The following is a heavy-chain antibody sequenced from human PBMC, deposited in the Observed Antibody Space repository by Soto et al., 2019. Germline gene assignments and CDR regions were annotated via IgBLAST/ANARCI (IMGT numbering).Heavy chain of an antibody. Sequence: QVQLVESGGGVVQPGRSLRLSCAASGFTFSSYAMHWVRQAPGKGLEWVAVISYDGSNKYYADSVKGRFTISRDNSKNTLYLQMNSLRAEDTAVYYCARAKSRSGGSTAVWGQGTTVTVSS. CDR3: ARAKSRSGGSTAV. D-gene: IGHD2-2*01. CDR1: GFTFSSYA. CDR2: ISYDGSNK. J-gene: IGHJ6*02. V-gene: IGHV3-30-3*01.